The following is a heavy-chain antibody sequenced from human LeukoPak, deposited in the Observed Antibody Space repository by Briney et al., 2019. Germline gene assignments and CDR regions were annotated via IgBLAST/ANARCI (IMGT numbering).Heavy chain of an antibody. CDR1: GYTFTSYA. J-gene: IGHJ4*02. V-gene: IGHV1-3*01. D-gene: IGHD6-13*01. Sequence: ASVKVSCKASGYTFTSYAMHWVRQAPGQRLEWMGWINAGNGNTKYSQKFQSRVTITRDTSASTAYMELSSLRSEDTAVYYCARDGSSGYSSSWTPDYWGQGTLVTVSS. CDR2: INAGNGNT. CDR3: ARDGSSGYSSSWTPDY.